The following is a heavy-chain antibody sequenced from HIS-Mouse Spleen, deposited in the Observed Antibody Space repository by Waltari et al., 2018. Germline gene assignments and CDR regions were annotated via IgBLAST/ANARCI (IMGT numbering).Heavy chain of an antibody. Sequence: QVQLVQSGAEVKKPGASVKVSCKASGYTFTGYYMHWVRQAPGQGLEWMGWVNPKSGGTNYAQKFQGRVTMTRDTSISTAYMELSRLRSDDTAVYYCARENALDAFDIWGQGTMVTVSS. CDR2: VNPKSGGT. CDR3: ARENALDAFDI. J-gene: IGHJ3*02. CDR1: GYTFTGYY. V-gene: IGHV1-2*02.